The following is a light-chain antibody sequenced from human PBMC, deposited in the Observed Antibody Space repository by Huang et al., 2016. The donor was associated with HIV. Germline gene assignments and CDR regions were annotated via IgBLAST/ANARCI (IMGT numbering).Light chain of an antibody. CDR2: GAS. Sequence: IQMAQSPPSLSASVGDRVTISCRASQNIIRFLNWYQQKPGKAPKVLIYGASSLHTEVPSRFSGSGSGTDLTLTISNVQPEDVGIYYCQQSYTSPRTSFGGGTRLDLK. J-gene: IGKJ4*01. V-gene: IGKV1-39*01. CDR3: QQSYTSPRTS. CDR1: QNIIRF.